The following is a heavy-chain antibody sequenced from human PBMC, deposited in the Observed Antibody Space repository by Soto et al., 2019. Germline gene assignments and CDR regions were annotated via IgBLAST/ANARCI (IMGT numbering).Heavy chain of an antibody. J-gene: IGHJ4*02. CDR1: GFTFSSYS. Sequence: GGSLRLSCAASGFTFSSYSMNWVRQAPGKGLEWVSYISSSSSTIYYADSVKGRFTISRDNAKNSLYLQMNSLRDEDTAVYYCARPVTGTTSVRFDYWGQGTLVTVSS. CDR2: ISSSSSTI. D-gene: IGHD1-7*01. V-gene: IGHV3-48*02. CDR3: ARPVTGTTSVRFDY.